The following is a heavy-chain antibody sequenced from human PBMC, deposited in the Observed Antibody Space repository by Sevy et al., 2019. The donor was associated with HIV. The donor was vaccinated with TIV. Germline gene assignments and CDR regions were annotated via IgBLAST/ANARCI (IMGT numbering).Heavy chain of an antibody. CDR1: GFTFNSYA. CDR3: ARDPLRLGELSIFDY. J-gene: IGHJ4*02. Sequence: GGSLRLSCAASGFTFNSYAMHWVRQAPGKGLEWVAVISYDGSNKYYADSVKGRFTISRDNSKNTLYLQMNSLRAEDTAVYYCARDPLRLGELSIFDYWGQGTLVTVSS. CDR2: ISYDGSNK. D-gene: IGHD3-16*02. V-gene: IGHV3-30*04.